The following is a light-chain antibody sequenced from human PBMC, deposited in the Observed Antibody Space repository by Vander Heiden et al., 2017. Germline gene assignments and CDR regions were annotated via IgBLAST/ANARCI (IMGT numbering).Light chain of an antibody. CDR1: QSRLHTNGYNY. V-gene: IGKV2-28*01. Sequence: DRLIIHSTLCQPVTPGEPASISCRSSQSRLHTNGYNYLDWYLQKPGQSPQLLLYLGSNRAAGVPDTFSGSGSGTDFTLKIIRVEAEDVGVYYCRQTLQTHLGFGHGTKVDIK. CDR2: LGS. CDR3: RQTLQTHLG. J-gene: IGKJ3*01.